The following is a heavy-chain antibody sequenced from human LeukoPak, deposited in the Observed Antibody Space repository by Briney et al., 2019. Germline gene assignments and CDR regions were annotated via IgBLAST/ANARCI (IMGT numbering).Heavy chain of an antibody. CDR1: GITFRNYG. D-gene: IGHD1-26*01. Sequence: PWGSLRLSCAASGITFRNYGFHWVRQAPGKGLEWVAIIWYDGSNEYYADSVKGRFTISRDNSKNTLYLQMNSLRAEDTAVYYCATSRGSYYMDVWGKGTTVTVSS. V-gene: IGHV3-33*01. CDR2: IWYDGSNE. CDR3: ATSRGSYYMDV. J-gene: IGHJ6*03.